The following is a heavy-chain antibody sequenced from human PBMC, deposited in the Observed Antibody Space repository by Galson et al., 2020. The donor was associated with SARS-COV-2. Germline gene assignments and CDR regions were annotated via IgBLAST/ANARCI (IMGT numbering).Heavy chain of an antibody. V-gene: IGHV3-66*01. J-gene: IGHJ6*02. CDR3: ASSPPYYSGYEWIQLWSNSYYGMDV. CDR1: GFTVSSNY. CDR2: IYSGGST. D-gene: IGHD5-18*01. Sequence: GESLKISCAASGFTVSSNYMSWVRQAPGKGLEWVSVIYSGGSTYYADSVKGRFTISRDNSKNTLYLQMNSLRAEDTAVYYCASSPPYYSGYEWIQLWSNSYYGMDVWGQGTTVTVSS.